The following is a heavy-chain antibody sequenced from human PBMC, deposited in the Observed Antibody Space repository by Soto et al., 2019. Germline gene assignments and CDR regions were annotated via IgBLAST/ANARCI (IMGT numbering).Heavy chain of an antibody. V-gene: IGHV3-9*01. CDR2: ISWNSGSI. CDR1: GFTFNDYA. D-gene: IGHD3-9*01. Sequence: EVQLVESGGGLVQPGRSLRLSCAASGFTFNDYAMHWVRQAPGKGLEWVSGISWNSGSIGYADSVKGRFTISRDNAKNSLYLQMNSLRDEDTDLYYCAKDMRDFDWLLLFDYWGQGTLVTVSS. CDR3: AKDMRDFDWLLLFDY. J-gene: IGHJ4*02.